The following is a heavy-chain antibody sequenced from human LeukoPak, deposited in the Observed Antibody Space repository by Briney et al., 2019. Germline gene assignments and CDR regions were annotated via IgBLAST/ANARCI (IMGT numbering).Heavy chain of an antibody. D-gene: IGHD1-26*01. CDR3: AREGGYSGNLLDY. CDR1: GFTFSSYW. Sequence: PGGSLRLSCAASGFTFSSYWMSWVRQAPGKGLEWVANIKQDGSEKYYVDSVKGRFTISRDNAKNSLYLQMNSLRAEDTAVYYCAREGGYSGNLLDYWGQGTLVTVSS. J-gene: IGHJ4*02. V-gene: IGHV3-7*01. CDR2: IKQDGSEK.